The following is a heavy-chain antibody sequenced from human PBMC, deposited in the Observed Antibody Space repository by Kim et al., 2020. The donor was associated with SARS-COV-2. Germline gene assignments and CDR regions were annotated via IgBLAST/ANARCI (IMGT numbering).Heavy chain of an antibody. D-gene: IGHD4-17*01. J-gene: IGHJ4*02. Sequence: TNYAQKFQGRVTMTRDTSISTAYMGLSRLRSDDTAVYYCAREGMTTVIDYWGQGTLVTVSS. CDR3: AREGMTTVIDY. V-gene: IGHV1-2*02. CDR2: T.